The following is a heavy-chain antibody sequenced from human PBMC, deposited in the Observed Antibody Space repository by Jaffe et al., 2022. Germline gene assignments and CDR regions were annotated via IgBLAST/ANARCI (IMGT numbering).Heavy chain of an antibody. J-gene: IGHJ4*02. D-gene: IGHD4-17*01. CDR1: GFIFTNYG. Sequence: QVQLVESGGGVVQPGGSLRLSCVASGFIFTNYGMHWVRQAPGKGLEWVTFIPSHGTTKYYGDSVKGRFTISRDNSKNTVYLQMDSLRVEDTGVYYCAKDGVTTVIDRGFDFGGQGTLVTVSS. CDR2: IPSHGTTK. V-gene: IGHV3-30*02. CDR3: AKDGVTTVIDRGFDF.